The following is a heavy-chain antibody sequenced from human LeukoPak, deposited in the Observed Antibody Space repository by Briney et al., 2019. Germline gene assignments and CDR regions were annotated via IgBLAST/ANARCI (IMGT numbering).Heavy chain of an antibody. D-gene: IGHD2-2*01. CDR2: IYPGGGWT. Sequence: GASVKVSCKASGASFTNYCIHWVRQAPGQGLEWVGLIYPGGGWTNYAQKFQGRVTMTTDTSTGTVYMELSSLRSEDTAVYYCARDMPHNCFDPWGQGTLVTVSP. V-gene: IGHV1-46*01. J-gene: IGHJ5*02. CDR3: ARDMPHNCFDP. CDR1: GASFTNYC.